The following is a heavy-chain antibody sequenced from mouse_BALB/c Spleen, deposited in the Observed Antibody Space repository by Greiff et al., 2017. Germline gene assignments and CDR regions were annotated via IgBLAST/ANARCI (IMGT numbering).Heavy chain of an antibody. V-gene: IGHV14-3*02. D-gene: IGHD2-1*01. CDR1: GFNIKDTY. CDR2: IDPANGNT. Sequence: EVKLQESGAELVKPGASVKLSCTASGFNIKDTYMHWVKQRPEQGLEWIGRIDPANGNTKYDPKFQGKATITADTSSNTAYLQLSSLTSEDTAVYYCATGYGNYPRADGGEGTRVTVSA. CDR3: ATGYGNYPRAD. J-gene: IGHJ3*01.